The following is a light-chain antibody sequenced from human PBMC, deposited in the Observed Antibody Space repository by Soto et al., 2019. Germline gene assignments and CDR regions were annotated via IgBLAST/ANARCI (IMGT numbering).Light chain of an antibody. CDR2: NDN. V-gene: IGLV1-44*01. CDR1: HSNIGSNT. J-gene: IGLJ2*01. Sequence: QPVLTQPPSASETPGQRVTISCSGSHSNIGSNTVNWYQQVTGTAPKLLMSNDNQRASGVPARFSGSKSGSSASLAISGLQSGDEAYYYCSSWDDDLSVMLFGGGTKVTVL. CDR3: SSWDDDLSVML.